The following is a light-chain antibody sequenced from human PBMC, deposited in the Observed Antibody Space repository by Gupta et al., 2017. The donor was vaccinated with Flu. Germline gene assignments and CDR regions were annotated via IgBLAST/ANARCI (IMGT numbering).Light chain of an antibody. CDR2: GAS. V-gene: IGKV3-20*01. J-gene: IGKJ3*01. Sequence: EIVLTQSPGTLSLSPGEGATLSCRATQSVSSSYLAWYQQKPGQAPRLLIYGASSRAAGIPDRFSGSGSGTDFTLTISRLEPEDFALYYCQQYGMSPLAFGPGTKVDIK. CDR1: QSVSSSY. CDR3: QQYGMSPLA.